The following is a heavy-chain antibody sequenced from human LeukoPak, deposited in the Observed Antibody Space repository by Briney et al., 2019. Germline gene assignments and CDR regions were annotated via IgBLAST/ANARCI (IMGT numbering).Heavy chain of an antibody. V-gene: IGHV1-69*13. CDR2: IIPIFGTA. D-gene: IGHD5-12*01. J-gene: IGHJ4*02. CDR1: GGTFSSYA. CDR3: TTDPGRDSGYDQVLFDY. Sequence: SVKVSCKASGGTFSSYAISWVRQAPGQGLEWMGGIIPIFGTANYAQKFQGRVTITADESTSTAYMELSSLRSEDTAVYYCTTDPGRDSGYDQVLFDYWGQGTLVTVSS.